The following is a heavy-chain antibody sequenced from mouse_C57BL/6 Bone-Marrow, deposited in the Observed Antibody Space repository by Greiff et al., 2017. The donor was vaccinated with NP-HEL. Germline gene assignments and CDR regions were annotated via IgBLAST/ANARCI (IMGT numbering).Heavy chain of an antibody. CDR3: ARGDEGYFDV. CDR2: INYDGSST. J-gene: IGHJ1*03. V-gene: IGHV5-16*01. CDR1: GFTFSDYY. Sequence: EVQLVESEGGLVQPGSSMKLSCTASGFTFSDYYMAWVRQVPEKGLEWVANINYDGSSTYYLDSLKSRFIISRDNAKNILYLQMSSLKSEDTATYYCARGDEGYFDVWGTGTTVTVSS.